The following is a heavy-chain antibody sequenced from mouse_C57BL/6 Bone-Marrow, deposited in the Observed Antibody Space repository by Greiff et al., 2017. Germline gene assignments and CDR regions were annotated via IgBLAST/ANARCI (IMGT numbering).Heavy chain of an antibody. J-gene: IGHJ4*01. Sequence: VQLQQPGAELVRPGPSVKLSCKASGYTFTSYWMDWGKQRPGQGLEWIGVIEPSDSYTNYTQKFKGKATLTVASSSRTAYMQRSSRTSEDSAVYYCARWGYSNANSALDYWGQGTPVTVSS. CDR3: ARWGYSNANSALDY. CDR1: GYTFTSYW. V-gene: IGHV1-59*01. CDR2: IEPSDSYT. D-gene: IGHD2-5*01.